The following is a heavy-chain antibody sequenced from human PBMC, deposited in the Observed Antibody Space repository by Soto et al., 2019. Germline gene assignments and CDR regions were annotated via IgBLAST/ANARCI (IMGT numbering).Heavy chain of an antibody. D-gene: IGHD3-3*01. CDR2: IIPIFGTA. Sequence: QVQLVQSGAEVKKPGSSVKVSCKASGGTFSSYAISWVRQAPGQGLEWMGGIIPIFGTANYAKKFQGRVTITADKSTSTAYMELSSLRSEDTAVYYCARGAIYGFWSGYYTSYYYYGMDVWGQGTTVTVSS. V-gene: IGHV1-69*06. CDR1: GGTFSSYA. J-gene: IGHJ6*02. CDR3: ARGAIYGFWSGYYTSYYYYGMDV.